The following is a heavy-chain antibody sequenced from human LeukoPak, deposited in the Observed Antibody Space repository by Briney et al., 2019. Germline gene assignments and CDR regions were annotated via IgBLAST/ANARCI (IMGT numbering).Heavy chain of an antibody. CDR3: SEGYFEPFAH. V-gene: IGHV4-59*02. J-gene: IGHJ4*02. CDR1: GASVSSSH. D-gene: IGHD2/OR15-2a*01. CDR2: LSYTGKT. Sequence: PSETLSLTCVVSGASVSSSHWNWIRQLPGKRLEWIGCLSYTGKTDYNPSLTSRVTISLDTSKNQVSLKLRSVTAADTVVYYCSEGYFEPFAHWGQGILVTVSS.